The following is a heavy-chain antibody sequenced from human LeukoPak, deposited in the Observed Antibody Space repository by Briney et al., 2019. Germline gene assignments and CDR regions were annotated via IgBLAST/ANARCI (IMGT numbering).Heavy chain of an antibody. CDR1: GFTFNTYG. D-gene: IGHD3-22*01. V-gene: IGHV3-33*01. CDR3: ALTYYYDSDGYYSPDKHAFDI. Sequence: PGRSLRLSCAASGFTFNTYGMHWVRQAPGKGLEWVAILWYDGRNKYYADSVKGRFTISRDNFKNTLYLQMNSLRAEDTAVYYCALTYYYDSDGYYSPDKHAFDIWGQGTMVTVSS. CDR2: LWYDGRNK. J-gene: IGHJ3*02.